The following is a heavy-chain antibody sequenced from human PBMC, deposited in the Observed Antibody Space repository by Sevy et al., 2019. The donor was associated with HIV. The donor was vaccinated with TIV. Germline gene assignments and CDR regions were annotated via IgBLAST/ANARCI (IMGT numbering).Heavy chain of an antibody. CDR2: INPKSGGT. V-gene: IGHV1-2*02. D-gene: IGHD3-3*01. Sequence: ASVKVSCKASGYTYTGYYMHWVRQAPGQGLEWMGSINPKSGGTNYAQRFQGRVTMTRDTSISTAYMELRRLRSDDTAVYYCARDSDLEWFPYWGQGTLVTVSS. CDR3: ARDSDLEWFPY. J-gene: IGHJ4*02. CDR1: GYTYTGYY.